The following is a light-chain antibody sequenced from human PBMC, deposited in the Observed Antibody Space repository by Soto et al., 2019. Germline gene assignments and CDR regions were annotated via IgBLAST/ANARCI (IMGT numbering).Light chain of an antibody. J-gene: IGLJ1*01. Sequence: QSALTQPASVSGSPGQSITISCTRTSSDVGGYNYVSWYQQHPGKAPKLMIYEVSNRPSGVSNRFSGSKSGNTASLTISGLQAEDEADYYCSSYTYSSTPYVFGTGTKVTVL. CDR2: EVS. CDR3: SSYTYSSTPYV. CDR1: SSDVGGYNY. V-gene: IGLV2-14*01.